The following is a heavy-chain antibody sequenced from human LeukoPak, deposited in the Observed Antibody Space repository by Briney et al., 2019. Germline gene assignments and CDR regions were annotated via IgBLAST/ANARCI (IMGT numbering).Heavy chain of an antibody. V-gene: IGHV4-61*01. CDR3: ARDGGYVDTAMVTDFNWFDP. J-gene: IGHJ5*02. CDR1: GGSVSSGSYY. Sequence: SETLSLTCTVSGGSVSSGSYYWSWIRQPQGKGLEWIGYIYYSGSTNYNPSLKSRVTISVDTSKNQFSLKLSSVTAADTAVYYCARDGGYVDTAMVTDFNWFDPWGQGTLVTVSS. CDR2: IYYSGST. D-gene: IGHD5-18*01.